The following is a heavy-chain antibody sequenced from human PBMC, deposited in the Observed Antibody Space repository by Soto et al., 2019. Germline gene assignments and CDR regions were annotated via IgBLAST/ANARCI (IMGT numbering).Heavy chain of an antibody. CDR3: ARDPITVSYYYYGMDV. CDR1: GFTFSSYA. V-gene: IGHV3-23*01. Sequence: PGGSLRLSCAASGFTFSSYAMSWVRQAPEKGLEWVSAISGSGSSRDYAGSVKGRFTLSRDNSKNTLYLQMNSLRAEDTAVYYCARDPITVSYYYYGMDVWGQGTTVTVSS. J-gene: IGHJ6*02. CDR2: ISGSGSSR.